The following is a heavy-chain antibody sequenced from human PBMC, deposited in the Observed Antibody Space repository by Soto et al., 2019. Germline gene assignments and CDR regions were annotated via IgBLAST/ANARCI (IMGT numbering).Heavy chain of an antibody. V-gene: IGHV3-23*01. J-gene: IGHJ6*03. CDR1: GFTFSSYA. CDR3: AKGSTLSRSYFMDV. Sequence: EVQLLESGGGLVQPGGSLRLSCAASGFTFSSYAMSWVRQAPGKGLEWVSAISGSGGSTYYADSVKGRFTISRDNSKNTLYLQMNSQRAEDTAVYYCAKGSTLSRSYFMDVWGTGTTVNVSS. CDR2: ISGSGGST.